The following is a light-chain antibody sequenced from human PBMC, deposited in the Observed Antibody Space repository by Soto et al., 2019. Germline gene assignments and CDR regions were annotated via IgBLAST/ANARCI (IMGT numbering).Light chain of an antibody. CDR2: GAS. CDR1: PSVGSN. J-gene: IGKJ5*01. Sequence: EIVLTQSPVTLSVSPGEIATLSCRASPSVGSNLAWYQQRPGQAPRLLIYGASTRATGIPVRFSGSGSGTEFTLTISGLQSEDFGVYLCQQYNNRPPITFGQGKLLEIK. CDR3: QQYNNRPPIT. V-gene: IGKV3D-15*01.